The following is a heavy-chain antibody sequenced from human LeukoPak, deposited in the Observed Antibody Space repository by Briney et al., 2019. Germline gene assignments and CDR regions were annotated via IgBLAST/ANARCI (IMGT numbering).Heavy chain of an antibody. CDR3: ARGSPRITIFGVVIVPFDY. Sequence: SETLSLTCTVSGGSISSYYWSWIRQPPVKGLEWIGYIYYSGSTNYNPSLKSRVTISVDTSKNQFSLKLSSVTAADTAVYYCARGSPRITIFGVVIVPFDYWGQGTLVTVSS. D-gene: IGHD3-3*01. V-gene: IGHV4-59*12. CDR1: GGSISSYY. J-gene: IGHJ4*02. CDR2: IYYSGST.